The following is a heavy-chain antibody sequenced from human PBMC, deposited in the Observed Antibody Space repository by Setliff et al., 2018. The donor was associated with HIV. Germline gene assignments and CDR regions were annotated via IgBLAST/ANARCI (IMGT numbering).Heavy chain of an antibody. CDR3: ARDRALRFSKSPSFNYFDV. V-gene: IGHV4-34*01. D-gene: IGHD3-10*01. J-gene: IGHJ4*02. CDR1: GGSFSGYY. CDR2: INQSGST. Sequence: SETLSLTCAVYGGSFSGYYWSWIRQPPGKGLEWIGEINQSGSTNYNPSLKSRVTISVDTSKNQFSLKLSSVTAADTAVYYCARDRALRFSKSPSFNYFDVWGQGALVTVSS.